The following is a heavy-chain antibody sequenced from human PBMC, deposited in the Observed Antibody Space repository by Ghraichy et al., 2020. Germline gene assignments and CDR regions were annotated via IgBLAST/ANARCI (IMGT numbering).Heavy chain of an antibody. V-gene: IGHV3-11*06. Sequence: GGSLRLSCEVSGFIFTDYYMSWIRQAPGKGLEWLSYISHRSEHSNYADSVKGRFTISRDNARKTVYLHMNNLRVEDTAVYYCARESWYHFDLWGQGTLVTVSS. CDR2: ISHRSEHS. D-gene: IGHD6-13*01. CDR1: GFIFTDYY. J-gene: IGHJ5*02. CDR3: ARESWYHFDL.